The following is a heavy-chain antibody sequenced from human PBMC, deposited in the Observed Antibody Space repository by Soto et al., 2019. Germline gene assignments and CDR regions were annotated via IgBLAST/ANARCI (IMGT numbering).Heavy chain of an antibody. CDR1: GYTFSSYA. CDR2: INAGYGNT. Sequence: GASVKVSCKASGYTFSSYAMHWVRQAPGQRLEWMGWINAGYGNTKSSQKFQDRVTISVDTSKNQFSLKLSSVTAADTAVYYCARCDGDYARGAYFDYWGQGTLVTVSS. V-gene: IGHV1-3*01. CDR3: ARCDGDYARGAYFDY. D-gene: IGHD4-17*01. J-gene: IGHJ4*02.